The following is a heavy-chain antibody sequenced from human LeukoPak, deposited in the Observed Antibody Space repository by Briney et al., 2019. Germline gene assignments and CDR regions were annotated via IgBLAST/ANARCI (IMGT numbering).Heavy chain of an antibody. CDR2: ISWNSGSI. D-gene: IGHD6-19*01. V-gene: IGHV3-9*01. CDR1: GFTFDDYA. CDR3: EKKPPLGVAGTGDVFDI. Sequence: PGRSLRLSCAASGFTFDDYAMHWVRQAPGKGLEWVSGISWNSGSIGYADSVKGRFTISRDNAKNSLYLQMNSLRAEDTALYYCEKKPPLGVAGTGDVFDIGGKGKMATVS. J-gene: IGHJ3*02.